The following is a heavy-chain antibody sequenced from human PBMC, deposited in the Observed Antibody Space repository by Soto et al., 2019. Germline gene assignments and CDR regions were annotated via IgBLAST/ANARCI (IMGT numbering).Heavy chain of an antibody. CDR2: ISGSGGST. V-gene: IGHV3-23*01. CDR3: AKDGYNWNDAFDI. D-gene: IGHD1-20*01. Sequence: GGSLRLSCAASGFTFSSYAMSWVRQAPGKGLEWVSAISGSGGSTYYADSVKGRFTISRDNSKNTLYLQMNSLRAEDTAVYYWAKDGYNWNDAFDIWGQGTMVTVSS. CDR1: GFTFSSYA. J-gene: IGHJ3*02.